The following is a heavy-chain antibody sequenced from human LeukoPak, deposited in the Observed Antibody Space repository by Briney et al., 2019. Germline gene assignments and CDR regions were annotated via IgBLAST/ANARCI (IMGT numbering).Heavy chain of an antibody. CDR2: ISAYNANT. CDR1: GYTFTSYG. Sequence: ASVKVSCKASGYTFTSYGISWVRQAPGQGLEWMGWISAYNANTNYAQKLQGRVTMTTDTSTSTAYMELRSLRSDDTAVYYCARVERDSSGYFIRGRANFDYWGQGTLVTVSS. J-gene: IGHJ4*02. V-gene: IGHV1-18*01. CDR3: ARVERDSSGYFIRGRANFDY. D-gene: IGHD3-22*01.